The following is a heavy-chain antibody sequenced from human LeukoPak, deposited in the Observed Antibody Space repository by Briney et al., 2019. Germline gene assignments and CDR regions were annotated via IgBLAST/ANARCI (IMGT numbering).Heavy chain of an antibody. CDR1: GYTFTSYY. J-gene: IGHJ4*02. D-gene: IGHD3-16*02. Sequence: ASVKVSCKASGYTFTSYYMHWVRQATGQGLEWMGWMNPNSGNTGYAQKFQGRVTITRNTSISTAYMELSSLRSEDTAVYYCARVLYVWGSRIVIPFRYWDQGTLVTVSS. V-gene: IGHV1-8*03. CDR3: ARVLYVWGSRIVIPFRY. CDR2: MNPNSGNT.